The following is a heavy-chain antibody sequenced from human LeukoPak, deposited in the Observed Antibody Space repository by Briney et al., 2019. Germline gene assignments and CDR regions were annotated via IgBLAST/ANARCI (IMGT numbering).Heavy chain of an antibody. CDR2: IIPIFGTA. Sequence: SVKVSCKASGGTFSSYAISWVRQAPGQGLEWMGGIIPIFGTANYAQKFQGRVTITTDESTSSAYMELSSLRSEDTAVYYCASPYYYGSGSWGLDYWGQGTLVTVSS. J-gene: IGHJ4*02. D-gene: IGHD3-10*01. V-gene: IGHV1-69*05. CDR3: ASPYYYGSGSWGLDY. CDR1: GGTFSSYA.